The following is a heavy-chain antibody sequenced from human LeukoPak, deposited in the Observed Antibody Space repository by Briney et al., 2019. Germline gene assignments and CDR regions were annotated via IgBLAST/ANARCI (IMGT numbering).Heavy chain of an antibody. V-gene: IGHV3-23*01. Sequence: GGSLRLSCAGSGFTFMTNTLTWVRQAPGKRPEWLSAITASGGPTYYADSVRGRFTISRDDSSSTLYLQMSGLRAEDTAVYYCARDRSTDAISEYWGQGTLVAVSS. CDR1: GFTFMTNT. CDR2: ITASGGPT. CDR3: ARDRSTDAISEY. J-gene: IGHJ4*02. D-gene: IGHD1-1*01.